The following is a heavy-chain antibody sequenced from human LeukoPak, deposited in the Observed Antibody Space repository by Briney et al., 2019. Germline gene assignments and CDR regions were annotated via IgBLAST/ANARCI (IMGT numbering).Heavy chain of an antibody. CDR2: ITSSGVTT. CDR3: ASPLDYSSPRY. V-gene: IGHV3-64*04. Sequence: GGSLRLSCSASGFTFSTYSMHWVRQAPGKGLEYVSAITSSGVTTYYADSVRGRFTISRDNDKNSLYLHMNSLRDEDTAVYYCASPLDYSSPRYWGQGTLVTVSS. D-gene: IGHD6-19*01. J-gene: IGHJ4*02. CDR1: GFTFSTYS.